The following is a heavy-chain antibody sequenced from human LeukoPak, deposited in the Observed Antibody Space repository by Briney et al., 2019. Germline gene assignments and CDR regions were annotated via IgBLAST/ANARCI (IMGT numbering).Heavy chain of an antibody. J-gene: IGHJ4*02. CDR3: ARDSEYYYDSSGYHY. CDR1: GFTFSTYW. D-gene: IGHD3-22*01. Sequence: GGSLRLSCAASGFTFSTYWMHWVRQAPGKGLVWVSRISSDGSITSYADSVKGRFTISRDNAKNTLYLQMNSLRAEDTAVYYCARDSEYYYDSSGYHYWGQGTLVTVSS. CDR2: ISSDGSIT. V-gene: IGHV3-74*01.